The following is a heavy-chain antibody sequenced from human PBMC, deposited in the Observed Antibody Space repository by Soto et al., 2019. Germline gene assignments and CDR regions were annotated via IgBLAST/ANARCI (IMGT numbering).Heavy chain of an antibody. V-gene: IGHV1-18*01. J-gene: IGHJ4*02. Sequence: VASVKVSCKASGYTFTSYGISWVRQAPGQGLEWMGWISAYNGNTNYAQKLQGRVTMTTDTSTSTAYMELRSPRSDDTAVYYCARDYYDSSGYINVDYWGQGTLVTVSS. CDR2: ISAYNGNT. CDR3: ARDYYDSSGYINVDY. CDR1: GYTFTSYG. D-gene: IGHD3-22*01.